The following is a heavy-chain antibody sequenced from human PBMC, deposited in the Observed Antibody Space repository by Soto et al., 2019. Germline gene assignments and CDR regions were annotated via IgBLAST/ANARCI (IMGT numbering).Heavy chain of an antibody. Sequence: GGSLRLSCAASGFTFSSYSMNWVRQAPGKGLEWVSSISSSSSYIYYADSVKGRFTISRDNAKNSLYLQMNSLRAEDTAVYYCARDSRQLARDFDYWGQGTLVTVSS. CDR3: ARDSRQLARDFDY. D-gene: IGHD6-13*01. V-gene: IGHV3-21*01. CDR1: GFTFSSYS. J-gene: IGHJ4*02. CDR2: ISSSSSYI.